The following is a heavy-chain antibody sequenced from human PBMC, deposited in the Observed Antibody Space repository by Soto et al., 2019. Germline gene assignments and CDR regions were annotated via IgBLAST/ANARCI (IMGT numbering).Heavy chain of an antibody. CDR3: ARDSAYCRSTSCYLSYYYYMDV. CDR2: IKQDGSEK. CDR1: GFTFSNHC. D-gene: IGHD2-2*01. Sequence: EVQGVESGGGLVQPGGSLRLSCAASGFTFSNHCMTWVRQAPGKGLEWVANIKQDGSEKYYVDSVKGRFTLSRDNAKNSLYLQMNSLRAEDTAVYYCARDSAYCRSTSCYLSYYYYMDVWGKGTTVTVSS. J-gene: IGHJ6*03. V-gene: IGHV3-7*01.